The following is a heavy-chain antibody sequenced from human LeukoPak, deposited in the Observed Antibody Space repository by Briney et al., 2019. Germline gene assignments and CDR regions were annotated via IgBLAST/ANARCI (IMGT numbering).Heavy chain of an antibody. Sequence: GGSPRLSCAASGFTFSSYWMHWVRQAPGKGLVWVSRINSDGSSTTYADSVKGRFTISRDNAKNTLYLQMNSLRAEDTAVYFCARDYGRSRDYGMDVWGQGTTVTVSS. J-gene: IGHJ6*02. CDR1: GFTFSSYW. D-gene: IGHD3-10*01. CDR3: ARDYGRSRDYGMDV. V-gene: IGHV3-74*01. CDR2: INSDGSST.